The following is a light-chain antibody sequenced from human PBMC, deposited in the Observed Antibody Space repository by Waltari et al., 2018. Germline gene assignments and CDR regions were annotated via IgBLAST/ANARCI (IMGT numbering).Light chain of an antibody. CDR2: DVN. CDR1: SSDVGGYNY. V-gene: IGLV2-23*02. J-gene: IGLJ2*01. CDR3: CTYAGTSTVG. Sequence: QSALTQPASVSGSPGQSLTISCTGTSSDVGGYNYVSWYQQHPGKAPQPLIYDVNKRPTGVCNRFARSKAGNTAALTIAGIQAEDEADYDCCTYAGTSTVGFGGGTKRTVL.